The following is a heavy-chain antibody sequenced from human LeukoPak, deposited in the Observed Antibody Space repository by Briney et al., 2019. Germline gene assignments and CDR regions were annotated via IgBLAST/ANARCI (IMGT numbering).Heavy chain of an antibody. CDR1: TASMSTNY. CDR2: IYTSGST. CDR3: ARDDWYQLLKYEPFHYYYGMAV. V-gene: IGHV4-4*07. J-gene: IGHJ6*02. D-gene: IGHD2-2*01. Sequence: SETLSLTCTLSTASMSTNYWRCNRQPAGKGLEWIGRIYTSGSTNYNPTLKSRVTMSVDTSKNQFSLKLSSVTAADTAVYYCARDDWYQLLKYEPFHYYYGMAVWGQGTTVTVSS.